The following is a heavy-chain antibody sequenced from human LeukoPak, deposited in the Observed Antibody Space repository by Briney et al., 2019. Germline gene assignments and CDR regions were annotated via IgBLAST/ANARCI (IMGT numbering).Heavy chain of an antibody. D-gene: IGHD2-2*01. J-gene: IGHJ3*02. V-gene: IGHV4-59*01. CDR3: ARVGYCSSTSCYALGAFDI. Sequence: SETLSLTCTVSGGSISSYYWSWIRQPPGKGLEWIGYIYYSGSTNYNPSLKSRVTISVDTSKNQFSLKLSSVTAADTAVYYCARVGYCSSTSCYALGAFDIWGQGTMVTVSS. CDR2: IYYSGST. CDR1: GGSISSYY.